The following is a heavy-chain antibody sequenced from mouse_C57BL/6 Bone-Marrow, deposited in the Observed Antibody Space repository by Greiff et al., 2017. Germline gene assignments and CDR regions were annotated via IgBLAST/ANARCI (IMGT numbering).Heavy chain of an antibody. J-gene: IGHJ1*03. CDR1: GYTFTSYG. CDR3: ARGLYYDSNYWYFDV. CDR2: IYPRSGNT. V-gene: IGHV1-81*01. Sequence: QVQLQQSGAELVRPGASVKLSCKASGYTFTSYGISWVKQRTGQGLEWIGEIYPRSGNTYYNEKFKGKATLTADTSSSTAYMELRSLTSEDSAVYFCARGLYYDSNYWYFDVWGTGTTVTVSS. D-gene: IGHD1-1*01.